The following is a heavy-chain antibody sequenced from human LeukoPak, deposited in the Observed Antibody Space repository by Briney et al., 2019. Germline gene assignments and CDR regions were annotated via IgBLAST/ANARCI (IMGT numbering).Heavy chain of an antibody. V-gene: IGHV4-30-4*01. Sequence: SETLSLTCTVSGGSISSGDYYWSWIRQPPGKGLEWIGYIYYSGSTYYNPSLKSRVTISVGTSKNQFSLKLSSVTAADTAVYYCASFYQAYYFDYWGQGTLVTVSS. CDR1: GGSISSGDYY. D-gene: IGHD2-21*01. J-gene: IGHJ4*02. CDR2: IYYSGST. CDR3: ASFYQAYYFDY.